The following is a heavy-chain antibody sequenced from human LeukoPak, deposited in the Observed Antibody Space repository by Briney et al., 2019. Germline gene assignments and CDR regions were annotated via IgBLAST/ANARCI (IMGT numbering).Heavy chain of an antibody. V-gene: IGHV1-2*06. Sequence: GASVKVSCKASGYTFTGYCMHWVRQAPGQGLEWMGRINPNSGGTNYAQKFQGRVTVTRDTSIGTAYMELSRLRSDDTAFYYCARGKTYAPNTLDSWGQGTLVTVSS. CDR2: INPNSGGT. J-gene: IGHJ4*02. CDR3: ARGKTYAPNTLDS. D-gene: IGHD3-16*01. CDR1: GYTFTGYC.